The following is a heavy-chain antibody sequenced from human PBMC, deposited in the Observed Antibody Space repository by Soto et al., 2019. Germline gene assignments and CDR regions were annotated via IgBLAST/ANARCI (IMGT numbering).Heavy chain of an antibody. CDR3: ARGSGIVALPGELEDVKYDY. Sequence: QVQLQQWGAGLVKPSETLSLSCAVYGQSFSGHSWAWIRQHPGKGLEWIGEINESGSTYYNPSLKSRGTISTDTSKKQFYLKLSSVSAADTAAYFCARGSGIVALPGELEDVKYDYWGQGTLVNVSS. CDR2: INESGST. CDR1: GQSFSGHS. D-gene: IGHD1-1*01. J-gene: IGHJ4*02. V-gene: IGHV4-34*01.